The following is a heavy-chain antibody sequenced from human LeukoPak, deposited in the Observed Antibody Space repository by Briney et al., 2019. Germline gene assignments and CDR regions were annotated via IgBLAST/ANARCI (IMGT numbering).Heavy chain of an antibody. V-gene: IGHV1-18*01. CDR1: GYTFTSFG. CDR3: ARDSSLPAAMLWGNDAFDI. Sequence: ASVKVSCKASGYTFTSFGITWVRQAPGQGLKWMGWISAYNGNTNYAQKFQGRVTMTRDTSTSTVYMELSSLRSEDTAVYYCARDSSLPAAMLWGNDAFDIWGQGTMVTVSS. CDR2: ISAYNGNT. D-gene: IGHD2-2*01. J-gene: IGHJ3*02.